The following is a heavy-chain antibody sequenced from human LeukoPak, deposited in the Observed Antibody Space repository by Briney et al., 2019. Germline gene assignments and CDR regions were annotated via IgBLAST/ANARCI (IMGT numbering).Heavy chain of an antibody. CDR2: ISGSGGST. CDR3: AKAEGFGEFNYYYYGMDV. Sequence: GGSLRLSCAASGFTFSSYAMSWVRQAPGKGLEWVSAISGSGGSTYYADSVKGRFTISRDNSKNTLYLRMNSLRAEDTAVYYCAKAEGFGEFNYYYYGMDVWGQGTTVTVSS. V-gene: IGHV3-23*01. J-gene: IGHJ6*02. D-gene: IGHD3-10*01. CDR1: GFTFSSYA.